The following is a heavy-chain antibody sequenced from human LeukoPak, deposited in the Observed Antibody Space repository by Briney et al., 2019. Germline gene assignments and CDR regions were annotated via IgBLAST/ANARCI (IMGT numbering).Heavy chain of an antibody. CDR2: INPNSGGT. J-gene: IGHJ5*02. V-gene: IGHV1-2*02. D-gene: IGHD3-10*01. CDR3: ARVGRSYYGSGSYYNLQYNWFDP. CDR1: GYTFTGYY. Sequence: GASVKVSCKASGYTFTGYYMHWVRQAPGQGLEWMGWINPNSGGTNYAQKFQGRDTMTRDTSISTAYMELSRLRSDDTAVYYCARVGRSYYGSGSYYNLQYNWFDPWGQGTLVTVSS.